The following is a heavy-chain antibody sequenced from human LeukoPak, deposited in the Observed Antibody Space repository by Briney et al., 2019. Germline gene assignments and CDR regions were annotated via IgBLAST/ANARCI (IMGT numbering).Heavy chain of an antibody. CDR3: ARTRYYYNSRSYGAPYYFDY. V-gene: IGHV4-59*08. CDR2: IYYSGST. CDR1: GGSISNYY. D-gene: IGHD3-10*01. J-gene: IGHJ4*02. Sequence: SETLSLTCTVPGGSISNYYWSWIRQPPGKGLEWIGFIYYSGSTNYNPSLKSRVTISVDTSKNQFSLKLSSVTAADTAVYYCARTRYYYNSRSYGAPYYFDYWGQGTLVTVSS.